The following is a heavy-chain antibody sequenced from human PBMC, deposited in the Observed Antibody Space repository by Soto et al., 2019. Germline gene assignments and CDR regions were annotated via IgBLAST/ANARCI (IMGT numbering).Heavy chain of an antibody. CDR1: GGTFSSYA. CDR3: ARGGRDYGGYFDY. Sequence: QVQLVQSGAEVKKPGSSVKVSCKASGGTFSSYAISWVRQAPGQGLEWMGGIIPIFGTANYAQKFQGRVTXTXDXXTRTAFMELSSLRSEDTAVYYCARGGRDYGGYFDYWGQGTLVTVSS. CDR2: IIPIFGTA. V-gene: IGHV1-69*05. D-gene: IGHD4-17*01. J-gene: IGHJ4*02.